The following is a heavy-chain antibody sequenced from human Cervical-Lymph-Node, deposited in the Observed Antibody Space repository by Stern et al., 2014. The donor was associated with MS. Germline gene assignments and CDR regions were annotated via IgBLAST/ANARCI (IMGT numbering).Heavy chain of an antibody. CDR1: GYTFTSYG. J-gene: IGHJ4*02. Sequence: DQLVESGAEVKKPGASMKVSCKASGYTFTSYGITWVRQAPGQGLEWMGWISAYNGATNYAQKLQGRVTMTTDTSTSSAYMELRSLISDDTAMYYCARATDYGTNWGQGTLVTVSS. CDR3: ARATDYGTN. V-gene: IGHV1-18*01. CDR2: ISAYNGAT. D-gene: IGHD4-17*01.